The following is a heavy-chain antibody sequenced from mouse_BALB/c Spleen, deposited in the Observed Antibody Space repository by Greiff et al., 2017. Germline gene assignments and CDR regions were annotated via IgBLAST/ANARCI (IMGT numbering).Heavy chain of an antibody. V-gene: IGHV2-9*02. CDR2: IWAGGST. J-gene: IGHJ3*01. Sequence: VQLQQSGPGLVAPSQSLSITCTVSGFSLTSYGVHWVRQPPGKGLEWLGVIWAGGSTNYNSALMSRLSISKDNSKSQVFLKMNSLQTDDTAMYYCARDYYRYDGWFAYWGQGTLVTVSA. CDR1: GFSLTSYG. D-gene: IGHD2-14*01. CDR3: ARDYYRYDGWFAY.